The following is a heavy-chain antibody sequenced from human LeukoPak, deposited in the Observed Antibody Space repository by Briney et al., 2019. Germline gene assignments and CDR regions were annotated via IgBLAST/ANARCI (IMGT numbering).Heavy chain of an antibody. CDR2: IYTSDST. Sequence: SEPLSLTCSLSGGSIRSSMYYWSWIRQPAGKGLEWIGRIYTSDSTNYNPPHKSRVTISVDTSRNQFSLKLSSVTAADTAVYYCAREGGYSYGDAPLHFDYWGQGTLVTVSS. CDR1: GGSIRSSMYY. CDR3: AREGGYSYGDAPLHFDY. J-gene: IGHJ4*02. D-gene: IGHD5-18*01. V-gene: IGHV4-61*02.